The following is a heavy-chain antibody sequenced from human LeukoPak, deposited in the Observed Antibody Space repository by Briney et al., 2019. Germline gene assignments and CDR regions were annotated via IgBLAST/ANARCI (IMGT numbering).Heavy chain of an antibody. CDR1: GYTFTSYG. V-gene: IGHV1-18*04. Sequence: ASVKVSCKASGYTFTSYGISWVRQAPGQGREWMGWICTYNGNTNYAQKLQGRDTMTTDPSTSTAYMELRSLRSDDTAVYYCARMQKDKDYYYGMDVWGKGTTVTVSS. J-gene: IGHJ6*04. CDR3: ARMQKDKDYYYGMDV. CDR2: ICTYNGNT.